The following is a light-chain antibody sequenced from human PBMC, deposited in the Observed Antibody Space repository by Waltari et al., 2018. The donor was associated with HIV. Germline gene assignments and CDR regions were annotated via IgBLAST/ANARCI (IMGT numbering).Light chain of an antibody. Sequence: QSTLTQPPSVSGSLGQSVTIACSGTSSDIGSYNRVSWYQQPPGTAPKLIIYEVTNRTSGVAVRCSGSKSGNTASLTISGLQAEDEADYYCSSYTTSSTWVFGGGTQLTVL. CDR2: EVT. CDR3: SSYTTSSTWV. CDR1: SSDIGSYNR. V-gene: IGLV2-18*02. J-gene: IGLJ3*02.